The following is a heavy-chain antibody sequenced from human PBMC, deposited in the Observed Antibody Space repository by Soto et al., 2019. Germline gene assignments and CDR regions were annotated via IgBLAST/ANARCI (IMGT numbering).Heavy chain of an antibody. J-gene: IGHJ4*02. CDR3: AKGPLRHLPLSGDYCDY. CDR1: GFTFDDYA. D-gene: IGHD2-15*01. V-gene: IGHV3-9*01. Sequence: EVQLVESGGGLVQPGRSLRLSCAASGFTFDDYAMHWVRQAPGKGLEWVSGISWNSGSIDYADSVKGRFAISRDNAKNSLYLQMNILRAEDTALYYWAKGPLRHLPLSGDYCDYWGQGTLVTVSS. CDR2: ISWNSGSI.